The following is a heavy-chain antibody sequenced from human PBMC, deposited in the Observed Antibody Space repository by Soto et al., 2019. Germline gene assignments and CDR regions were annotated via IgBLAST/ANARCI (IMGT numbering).Heavy chain of an antibody. CDR2: ISGSGGTT. CDR1: GFTFENYA. V-gene: IGHV3-23*01. J-gene: IGHJ6*02. Sequence: QTGGSVRLSCVASGFTFENYAMSWVRQAPGKGLEWVSAISGSGGTTYYSDSVKGRFTISRDNSKNTVYLQMNDLRVEDAAEYFCAKDSWAIFGVPAGEYYAMDVWGQGTTVTVSS. D-gene: IGHD3-3*01. CDR3: AKDSWAIFGVPAGEYYAMDV.